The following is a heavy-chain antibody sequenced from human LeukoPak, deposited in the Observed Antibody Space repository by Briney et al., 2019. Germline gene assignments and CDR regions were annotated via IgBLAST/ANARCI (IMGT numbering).Heavy chain of an antibody. CDR1: GDSISSYY. Sequence: PSETLSLTCTVSGDSISSYYWSWIRQPPGKGLEWIGYVSYSGSTNYNPSLKSRVIISLDRSNNQFSLKLNSVTAADTAVYYCARGDLLARYWGQGTLVTVSS. V-gene: IGHV4-59*12. J-gene: IGHJ4*02. CDR3: ARGDLLARY. CDR2: VSYSGST.